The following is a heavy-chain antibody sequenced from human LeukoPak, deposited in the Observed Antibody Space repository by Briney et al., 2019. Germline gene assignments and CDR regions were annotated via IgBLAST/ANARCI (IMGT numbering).Heavy chain of an antibody. D-gene: IGHD3-22*01. CDR2: INPNSGGT. J-gene: IGHJ4*02. CDR1: GYTFTGYY. CDR3: ARHHYYYDSGPYPGHY. V-gene: IGHV1-2*02. Sequence: ASVKVSCKASGYTFTGYYMHWMRQAPGQGLEWMGWINPNSGGTNYAQKFQGRVTMTRDTSISTAYLQWSSLKASDTAMYYCARHHYYYDSGPYPGHYWGQGTLVTVSS.